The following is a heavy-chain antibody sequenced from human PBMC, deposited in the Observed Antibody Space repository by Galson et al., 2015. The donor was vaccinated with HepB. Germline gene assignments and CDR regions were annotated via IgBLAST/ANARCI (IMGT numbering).Heavy chain of an antibody. CDR1: RFTFSYYW. J-gene: IGHJ4*02. CDR2: IKQDGSET. V-gene: IGHV3-7*01. D-gene: IGHD6-19*01. CDR3: ARGSIHSSAWHVDY. Sequence: SLRLSCAASRFTFSYYWMTWVRQAPGKGLEWVANIKQDGSETLYVDSVKGRFTVSRDNTKNSLFLQMNSLRAEDTAVYYCARGSIHSSAWHVDYWGQGTLVTVSS.